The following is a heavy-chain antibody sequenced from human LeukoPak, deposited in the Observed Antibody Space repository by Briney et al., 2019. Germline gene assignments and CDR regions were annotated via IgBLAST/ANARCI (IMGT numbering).Heavy chain of an antibody. V-gene: IGHV4-39*01. J-gene: IGHJ6*02. D-gene: IGHD3-16*01. Sequence: NPSETLSLTCTVSGGSISSSAHSWGWMRQPPGKGLEWIGTIYYSGSTYYNPSLKSRVTISVDTSKYQFSLKLSPATAADTAVYYCASLSGLLGGYGMDVWGQGTTVTVSS. CDR3: ASLSGLLGGYGMDV. CDR1: GGSISSSAHS. CDR2: IYYSGST.